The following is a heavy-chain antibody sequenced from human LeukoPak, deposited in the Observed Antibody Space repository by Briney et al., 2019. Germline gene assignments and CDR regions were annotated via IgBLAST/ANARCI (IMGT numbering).Heavy chain of an antibody. Sequence: SQTLSLTCAISGDSFSGNSTAYNWIRQSPSRGLEWLGRTYYRSKWYNDYALSVKSRMTFNPDTSKNQLSLHLNSVTPEDTAVYYCARGGQGDGYSADEAFDFWGQGTMVTVSS. J-gene: IGHJ3*01. D-gene: IGHD5-24*01. CDR3: ARGGQGDGYSADEAFDF. CDR1: GDSFSGNSTA. V-gene: IGHV6-1*01. CDR2: TYYRSKWYN.